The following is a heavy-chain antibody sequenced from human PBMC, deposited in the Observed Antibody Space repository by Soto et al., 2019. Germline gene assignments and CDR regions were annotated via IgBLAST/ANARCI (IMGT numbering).Heavy chain of an antibody. CDR3: ARITMVRGISTGGWFDP. J-gene: IGHJ5*02. D-gene: IGHD3-10*01. Sequence: SETLSLTCTVSGGPISSYYWSWIRQPPGKGLEWIGYIYYSGSTNYNPSLKSRVTISVDTSKNQFSLKLSSVTAADTAVYYCARITMVRGISTGGWFDPWGQGTLVTVSS. CDR2: IYYSGST. CDR1: GGPISSYY. V-gene: IGHV4-59*01.